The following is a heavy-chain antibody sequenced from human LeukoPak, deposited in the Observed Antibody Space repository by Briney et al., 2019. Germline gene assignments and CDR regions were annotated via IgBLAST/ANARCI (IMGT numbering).Heavy chain of an antibody. CDR1: GYTFTSYY. V-gene: IGHV1-46*01. J-gene: IGHJ3*02. Sequence: ASVTVSCKASGYTFTSYYMHWVRQAPGQGLEWMGIINPSGGSTSYAQKFQGRVTMTRDTSTSTVYMELSSLRSEDTAVYYCARDSGGDIVVVPAAMGAFDIWGQGTMVTVSS. CDR3: ARDSGGDIVVVPAAMGAFDI. D-gene: IGHD2-2*01. CDR2: INPSGGST.